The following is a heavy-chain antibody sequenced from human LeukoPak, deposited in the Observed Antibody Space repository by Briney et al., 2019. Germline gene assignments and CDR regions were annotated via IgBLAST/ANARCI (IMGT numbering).Heavy chain of an antibody. J-gene: IGHJ4*02. V-gene: IGHV3-53*01. CDR1: GFTVSSNY. CDR3: AKVPKGGYFDY. CDR2: IYSDDTT. Sequence: GGSLRLSCAASGFTVSSNYMTWVRQAPGKGLEWVSGIYSDDTTHDADSVKGRFTIARDISKNTVYLQMNSLRAEDTAVYYCAKVPKGGYFDYWGQGTLVTVSS. D-gene: IGHD6-13*01.